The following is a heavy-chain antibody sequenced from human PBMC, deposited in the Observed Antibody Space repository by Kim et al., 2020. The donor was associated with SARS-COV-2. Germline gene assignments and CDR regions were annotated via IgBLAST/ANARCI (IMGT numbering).Heavy chain of an antibody. CDR1: GFTFSSSG. J-gene: IGHJ4*02. V-gene: IGHV3-48*04. Sequence: GGSLRLSCAASGFTFSSSGMNWVRQAPGKGLEWISLISSDSRTIYYADSVKGRFTSSRDNAKNSLYLHMNSLRAEDTAVYYCAREYYGRNEFWGLGTLVTVSS. CDR2: ISSDSRTI. D-gene: IGHD4-17*01. CDR3: AREYYGRNEF.